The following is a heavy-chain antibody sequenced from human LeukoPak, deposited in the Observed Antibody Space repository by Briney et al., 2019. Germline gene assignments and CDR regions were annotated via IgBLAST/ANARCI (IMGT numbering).Heavy chain of an antibody. V-gene: IGHV1-18*01. D-gene: IGHD6-13*01. Sequence: GASVKLSCNASGYTFTSYGISWVRQAPGQGLEWMGWISAYNGNTNYAQKLQGRVTMTTDTSTSTAYMELRSLRSDDTAVYYCARDWRIAAAGTYGYWGQGTLVTVSS. CDR2: ISAYNGNT. CDR1: GYTFTSYG. J-gene: IGHJ4*02. CDR3: ARDWRIAAAGTYGY.